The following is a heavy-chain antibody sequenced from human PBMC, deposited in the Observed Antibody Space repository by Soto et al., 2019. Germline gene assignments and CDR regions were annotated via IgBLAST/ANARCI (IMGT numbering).Heavy chain of an antibody. CDR3: ARDYTGWFDP. D-gene: IGHD1-1*01. CDR2: VSNDGVST. J-gene: IGHJ5*02. Sequence: GGSLRHSCAAAGFTFSIFAMHWVRQAPGKGLEDVAVVSNDGVSTRYADSVKGRFTISRDNSKNTLYLQMGRLRPEDMAVYYCARDYTGWFDPWGQGT. CDR1: GFTFSIFA. V-gene: IGHV3-64*02.